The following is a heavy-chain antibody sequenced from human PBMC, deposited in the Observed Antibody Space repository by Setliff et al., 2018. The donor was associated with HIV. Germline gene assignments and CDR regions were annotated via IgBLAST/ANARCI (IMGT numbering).Heavy chain of an antibody. Sequence: SVKVSCKASGYMFGPYGFSWVRQARGQGLEWMGAIIPHFDAPQYAQKFQGRVTITADQSTSTAYMELSGLTSEDTAVYYCASPRLDWSFSHFDYWGQGTPVTVSS. CDR1: GYMFGPYG. J-gene: IGHJ4*02. V-gene: IGHV1-69*13. CDR3: ASPRLDWSFSHFDY. D-gene: IGHD3-9*01. CDR2: IIPHFDAP.